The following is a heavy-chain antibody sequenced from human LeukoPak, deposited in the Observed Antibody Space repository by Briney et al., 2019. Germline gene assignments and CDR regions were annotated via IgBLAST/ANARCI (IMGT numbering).Heavy chain of an antibody. J-gene: IGHJ3*02. D-gene: IGHD1-1*01. V-gene: IGHV3-30*18. CDR2: ISYDGSNK. CDR3: AKPTSRNDAFDI. Sequence: GGSLRLSCAASGFTFSSYGMHWVRQAPGKGLEWVALISYDGSNKYYADSVKGRFTISRDNSKNTLYLQRHSLRAEDTAVYYRAKPTSRNDAFDIWGQGTMVTVSS. CDR1: GFTFSSYG.